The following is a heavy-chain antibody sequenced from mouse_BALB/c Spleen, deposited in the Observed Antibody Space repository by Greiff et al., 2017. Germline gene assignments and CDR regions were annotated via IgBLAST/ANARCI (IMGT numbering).Heavy chain of an antibody. CDR2: ISYSGST. Sequence: DVHLVESGPGLVKPSQSLSLTCTVTGYSITSDYAWNWIRQFPGNKLEWMGYISYSGSTSYNPSLKSRISITRDTSKDQFFLQLNSVTTEDTATYYGAGSSTASWFAGWGQGTLVTVSA. V-gene: IGHV3-2*02. CDR1: GYSITSDYA. J-gene: IGHJ3*01. CDR3: AGSSTASWFAG. D-gene: IGHD1-1*01.